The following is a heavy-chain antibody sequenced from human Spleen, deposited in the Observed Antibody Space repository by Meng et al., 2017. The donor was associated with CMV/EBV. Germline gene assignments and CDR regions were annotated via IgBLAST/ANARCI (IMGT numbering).Heavy chain of an antibody. CDR3: AKASDTAMARPIDY. CDR1: EFTFSGYW. J-gene: IGHJ4*02. D-gene: IGHD5-18*01. V-gene: IGHV3-7*03. Sequence: GGSLRLSCAASEFTFSGYWMSWVRQAPGQGLEWVAKIKQDGGETYYVDSVKGRFTISRDNAKNSLYLQMKSLRAEDTALYYCAKASDTAMARPIDYWGQGTLVTVSS. CDR2: IKQDGGET.